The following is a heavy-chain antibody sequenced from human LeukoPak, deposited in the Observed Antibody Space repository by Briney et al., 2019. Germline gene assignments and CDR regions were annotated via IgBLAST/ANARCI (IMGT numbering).Heavy chain of an antibody. CDR1: GFTFDDYG. J-gene: IGHJ3*02. D-gene: IGHD3-22*01. CDR3: ARVWGYDSSGYCPDAFDI. V-gene: IGHV3-20*04. CDR2: MNWNGGST. Sequence: GGSLRLSCAASGFTFDDYGMSWVRQAPGKGLEWVSGMNWNGGSTGYADSVKGRFTISRDNAKNSLYLQMNSLRAEDTALYYSARVWGYDSSGYCPDAFDIWGQGTMVTVSS.